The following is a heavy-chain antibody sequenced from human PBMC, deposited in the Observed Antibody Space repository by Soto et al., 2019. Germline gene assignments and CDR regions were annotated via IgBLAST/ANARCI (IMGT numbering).Heavy chain of an antibody. D-gene: IGHD2-2*01. V-gene: IGHV4-39*01. Sequence: SETLSLTYTVSGGSISSSSYYWGWIRQPPGKGLEWIGSIYYSGSTYYNPSLKSRVTISVDTSKNQFSLKLSSVTAADTAVYYCARHLTEGLGYCSSTSCLNHFDYWGQGTLVTVSS. J-gene: IGHJ4*02. CDR3: ARHLTEGLGYCSSTSCLNHFDY. CDR1: GGSISSSSYY. CDR2: IYYSGST.